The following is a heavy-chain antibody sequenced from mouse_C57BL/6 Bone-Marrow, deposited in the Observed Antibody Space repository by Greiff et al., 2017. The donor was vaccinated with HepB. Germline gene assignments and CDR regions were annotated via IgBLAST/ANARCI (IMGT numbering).Heavy chain of an antibody. CDR1: GFSLTSYG. D-gene: IGHD4-1*01. J-gene: IGHJ2*01. CDR2: IWRGGST. Sequence: QVQLQQSGPGLVQPSQSLSITCTVSGFSLTSYGVHWVRQSPGKGLEWLGVIWRGGSTDYNAAFMSRLSITKDNSKSQVVFKMNSLQADDTAIYYCAKSGLGRLYYFDYWGQGTTLTVSS. V-gene: IGHV2-5*01. CDR3: AKSGLGRLYYFDY.